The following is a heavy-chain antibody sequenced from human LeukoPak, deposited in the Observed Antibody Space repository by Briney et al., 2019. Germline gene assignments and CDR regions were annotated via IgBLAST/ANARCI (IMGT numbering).Heavy chain of an antibody. V-gene: IGHV1-2*02. CDR1: GYTLTGYY. D-gene: IGHD3-3*01. CDR2: INPNSGGT. Sequence: ASVTVSFKASGYTLTGYYMHWVRQAPGQGLGWMGWINPNSGGTNYAQKFQGRVTITRDTSISTAYMELSRLRSDDTAVYYCARGMFRIFGVVKPAFDIWGQGTMVTVSS. J-gene: IGHJ3*02. CDR3: ARGMFRIFGVVKPAFDI.